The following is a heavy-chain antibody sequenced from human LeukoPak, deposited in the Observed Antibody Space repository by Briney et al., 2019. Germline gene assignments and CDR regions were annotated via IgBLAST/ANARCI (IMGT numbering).Heavy chain of an antibody. V-gene: IGHV1-18*01. CDR3: ARDMIAVRPNWFDP. Sequence: ASVKVSCKASGYTFTTHGISWVRQAPGQGLEWMGWISAYNGNTNYAQKLQGRVTMTTDTSTSTAYMELRSLRSDNTAVYYCARDMIAVRPNWFDPWGQGTLVTVSS. J-gene: IGHJ5*02. D-gene: IGHD6-6*01. CDR2: ISAYNGNT. CDR1: GYTFTTHG.